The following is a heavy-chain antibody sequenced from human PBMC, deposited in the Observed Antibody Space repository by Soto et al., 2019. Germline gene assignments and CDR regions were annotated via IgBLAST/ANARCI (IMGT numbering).Heavy chain of an antibody. V-gene: IGHV3-9*01. CDR2: ISWNSGSI. J-gene: IGHJ4*02. CDR3: AKGRSYDYGDYVRDSTGYFDY. CDR1: GFTFDDYA. Sequence: PGGSLRLSCAASGFTFDDYAMHWVRQAPGKGLEWVSGISWNSGSIGYADSVKGRFTISRDNAKNSLYLQMNSLRAEDTALYYCAKGRSYDYGDYVRDSTGYFDYWGQGTLVTVSS. D-gene: IGHD4-17*01.